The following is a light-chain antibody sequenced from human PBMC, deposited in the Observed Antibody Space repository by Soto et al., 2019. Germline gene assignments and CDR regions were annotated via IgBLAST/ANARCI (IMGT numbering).Light chain of an antibody. J-gene: IGKJ1*01. Sequence: DIQMTQSPSSLSASVGDTVTITCRASQSISLFLNWYQQKPGKAPKLLIYAASTLQSGVPSRFSGNGSGTDFTLTISSLQPEDFATYYCQQTDTSPETFGQGTKVEIK. CDR2: AAS. V-gene: IGKV1-39*01. CDR1: QSISLF. CDR3: QQTDTSPET.